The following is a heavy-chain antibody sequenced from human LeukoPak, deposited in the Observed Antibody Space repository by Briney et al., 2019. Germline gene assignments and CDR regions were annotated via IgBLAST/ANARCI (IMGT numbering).Heavy chain of an antibody. D-gene: IGHD1-26*01. CDR2: ITSGSSYI. J-gene: IGHJ6*03. CDR3: ARDPYSGNYGAYYYYMDV. CDR1: GFSFDDYG. V-gene: IGHV3-21*01. Sequence: PGGSLRLSCAASGFSFDDYGMSWVRQAPGQRLEWVSSITSGSSYIYYADSVKGRFTISRDNAKSSLYLQMDSLRAEDTAVYYCARDPYSGNYGAYYYYMDVWGKGTAVTISS.